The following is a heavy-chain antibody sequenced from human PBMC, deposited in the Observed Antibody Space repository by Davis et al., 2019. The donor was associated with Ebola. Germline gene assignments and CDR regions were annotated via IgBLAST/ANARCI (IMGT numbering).Heavy chain of an antibody. J-gene: IGHJ6*04. Sequence: GESLKISCAASGFTFSSYWMSWVRQAPGKGLEWVANIKQDGSEKYYVDSVKGRFTISRDNAKNSLYLQMNSLRAEDTAVYYCARGGTYYYDSSGYYYVSYYYGMDVWGKGTTVTVSS. V-gene: IGHV3-7*01. D-gene: IGHD3-22*01. CDR2: IKQDGSEK. CDR3: ARGGTYYYDSSGYYYVSYYYGMDV. CDR1: GFTFSSYW.